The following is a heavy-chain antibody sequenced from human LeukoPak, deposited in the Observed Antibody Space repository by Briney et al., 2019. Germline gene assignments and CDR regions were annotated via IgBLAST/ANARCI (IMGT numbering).Heavy chain of an antibody. J-gene: IGHJ3*02. CDR3: ARGGKYYDFWSGYYTHYSAFDI. V-gene: IGHV3-21*01. CDR2: ISSSSSYI. Sequence: GGSLRLSCAASGFTFSSYSMNWVRQAPGKGLEWVSSISSSSSYIYYADSVKGRFTISRDNAKNSLYLQMNSLRAEDTAVYYCARGGKYYDFWSGYYTHYSAFDIWGLGTMVTVSS. CDR1: GFTFSSYS. D-gene: IGHD3-3*01.